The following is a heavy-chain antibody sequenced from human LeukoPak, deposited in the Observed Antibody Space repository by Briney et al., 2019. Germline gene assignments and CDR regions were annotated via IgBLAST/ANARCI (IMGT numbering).Heavy chain of an antibody. CDR2: IGGSGVST. J-gene: IGHJ3*02. V-gene: IGHV3-23*01. CDR1: GFTFSSYA. Sequence: GGSLRLSCAASGFTFSSYAMSWVRQAPGKGLEWVSAIGGSGVSTYYADSVKGRFTISRDNSKNTLYLQMNSLRAEDTAVYYCAKDSYGSGSYYNLPGAFDIWGQGTMVTVSS. D-gene: IGHD3-10*01. CDR3: AKDSYGSGSYYNLPGAFDI.